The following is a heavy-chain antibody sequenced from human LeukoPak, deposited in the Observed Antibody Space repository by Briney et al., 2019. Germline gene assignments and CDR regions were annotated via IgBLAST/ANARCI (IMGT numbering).Heavy chain of an antibody. V-gene: IGHV3-53*01. J-gene: IGHJ4*02. CDR2: IYSSGST. CDR1: GFAVSHNY. CDR3: ARESGGYGNN. Sequence: GGSLRLSCAASGFAVSHNYMSWVRQAPGKGLEWVSLIYSSGSTFYADSVRGRFSISRDNSKNTLFLQLNSLRAEDTAVYYCARESGGYGNNWGQGTLVTVSS. D-gene: IGHD5-12*01.